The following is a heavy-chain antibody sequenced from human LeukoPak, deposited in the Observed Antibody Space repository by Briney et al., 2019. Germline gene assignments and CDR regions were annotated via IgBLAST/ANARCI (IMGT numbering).Heavy chain of an antibody. CDR2: IWYDGSNK. CDR3: ARDWTITMVRGVPTWFDP. V-gene: IGHV3-33*01. D-gene: IGHD3-10*01. Sequence: GGSLRLSCAASGFTFSSYGMHWVRQTPGKGLEWVAVIWYDGSNKYYADSVKGRFTISRDNSKNTLYLQMNSLRAEDTAVYYCARDWTITMVRGVPTWFDPWGQGTLVTVSS. CDR1: GFTFSSYG. J-gene: IGHJ5*02.